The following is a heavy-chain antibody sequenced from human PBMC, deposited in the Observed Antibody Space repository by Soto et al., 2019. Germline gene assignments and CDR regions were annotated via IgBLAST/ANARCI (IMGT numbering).Heavy chain of an antibody. J-gene: IGHJ4*02. D-gene: IGHD1-1*01. CDR1: GFTFSTYG. CDR2: ISYDGVNK. Sequence: GGSLRLSCAASGFTFSTYGMHWVRQAPGKGLEWVAVISYDGVNKYCADSVKGRFTISRDNSKNTLYLQMNSLRAEDTAVYYCAKSVYNWNDGFFDYWGQGTLVTVSS. V-gene: IGHV3-30*18. CDR3: AKSVYNWNDGFFDY.